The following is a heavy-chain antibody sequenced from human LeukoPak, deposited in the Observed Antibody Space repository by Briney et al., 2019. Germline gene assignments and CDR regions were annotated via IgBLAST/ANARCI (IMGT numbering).Heavy chain of an antibody. D-gene: IGHD6-13*01. J-gene: IGHJ4*02. Sequence: SETLSLTCTVSGGSISSSSYYWGWIRQPPGKGLEWIGSIHYSGSTYYNPSLKSRVTISVDTSKNQFSLKLSSVTAADTAVYYCASEGIEQQLQRSDYWGQGTLVTVSS. V-gene: IGHV4-39*01. CDR3: ASEGIEQQLQRSDY. CDR2: IHYSGST. CDR1: GGSISSSSYY.